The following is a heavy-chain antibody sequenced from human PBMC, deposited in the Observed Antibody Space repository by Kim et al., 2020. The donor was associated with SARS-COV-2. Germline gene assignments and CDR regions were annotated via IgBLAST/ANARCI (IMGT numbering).Heavy chain of an antibody. CDR2: ISWNSGSI. J-gene: IGHJ5*02. Sequence: GGSLRLSCAASGFTFGDYAMHWVRQAPGKGLEWVSGISWNSGSIGYADSVKGRFTISRDNAKNSLYLQMNSLRAEDTALYYCAKGHGDSIAARLGWFDPWGQGTLVTVSS. CDR1: GFTFGDYA. V-gene: IGHV3-9*01. D-gene: IGHD6-6*01. CDR3: AKGHGDSIAARLGWFDP.